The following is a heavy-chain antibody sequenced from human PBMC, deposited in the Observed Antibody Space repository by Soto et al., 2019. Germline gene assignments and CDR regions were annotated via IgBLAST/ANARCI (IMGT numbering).Heavy chain of an antibody. J-gene: IGHJ4*02. Sequence: QVTLKESGPVLVKPTETLTLTCTVSGFSLSNARMGVSWIRQPPGKALEWLAHIFSNDEKSYSTSLKSRLTISKDTSKSQVVLTMTNMHPVDTATYYCARTKYGDYVFDYWGQGTLVTVSS. D-gene: IGHD4-17*01. CDR3: ARTKYGDYVFDY. V-gene: IGHV2-26*01. CDR2: IFSNDEK. CDR1: GFSLSNARMG.